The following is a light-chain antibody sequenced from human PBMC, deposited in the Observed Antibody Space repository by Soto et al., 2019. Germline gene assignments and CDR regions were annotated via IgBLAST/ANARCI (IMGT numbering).Light chain of an antibody. J-gene: IGKJ2*01. CDR1: QSLSNTY. V-gene: IGKV3-20*01. CDR2: AVS. CDR3: QQYGRSPYT. Sequence: EIVLTQSPATLSLSPGEGATLSCRASQSLSNTYLAWYQQKPGQAPRLLIYAVSSRATGIPDRSSGSGSGTDFTLTISRLEPEDFAVYYCQQYGRSPYTFGQGTKVDIK.